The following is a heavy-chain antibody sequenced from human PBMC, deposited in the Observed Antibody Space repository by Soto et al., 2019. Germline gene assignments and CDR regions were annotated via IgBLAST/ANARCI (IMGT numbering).Heavy chain of an antibody. CDR2: IYYSGST. J-gene: IGHJ5*02. CDR3: ARATVTTIGNWFDP. D-gene: IGHD4-17*01. V-gene: IGHV4-31*03. CDR1: GGSISSGGYY. Sequence: SETLSLTCTVSGGSISSGGYYWSWIRQHPGKGLEWIGYIYYSGSTYYNPSLKSRVTISVDTSKNQFSLKLSSVTAADTAVYYCARATVTTIGNWFDPWGQGTLVTVSS.